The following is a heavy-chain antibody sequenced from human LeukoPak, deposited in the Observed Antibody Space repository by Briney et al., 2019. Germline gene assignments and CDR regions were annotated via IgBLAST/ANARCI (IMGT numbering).Heavy chain of an antibody. CDR2: ISGDGSTT. J-gene: IGHJ5*02. Sequence: GGSLRLSCAASGFTFSTYWMHWVRQAPGEGLFWVSRISGDGSTTNYADSVKGRFTISRDNAKDTLYLQMNSLRAEDTAVYYCSRRVDGTRWYDPWGQGTLVTVSS. V-gene: IGHV3-74*01. CDR1: GFTFSTYW. CDR3: SRRVDGTRWYDP. D-gene: IGHD5-24*01.